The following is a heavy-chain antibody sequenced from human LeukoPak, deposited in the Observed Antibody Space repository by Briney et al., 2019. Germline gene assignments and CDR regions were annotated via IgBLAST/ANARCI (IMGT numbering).Heavy chain of an antibody. J-gene: IGHJ5*02. CDR3: ARVTGGRDCSTTSCYMRGWFDP. CDR1: GGTFSSYA. CDR2: IIPVFGTS. V-gene: IGHV1-69*01. Sequence: ASVKVSCKASGGTFSSYAISWVRQAPGQGLEWMGGIIPVFGTSNYAQKFQGRVTITADESTRTAYMELSSLRSEDTAVYYCARVTGGRDCSTTSCYMRGWFDPWGQGTLVTVSS. D-gene: IGHD2-2*02.